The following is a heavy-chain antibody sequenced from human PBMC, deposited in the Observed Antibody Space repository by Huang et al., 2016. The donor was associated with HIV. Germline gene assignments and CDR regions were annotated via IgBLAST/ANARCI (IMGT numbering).Heavy chain of an antibody. CDR3: ARARGFLYDSTGYYSRYYFDS. CDR1: GFNFNNYD. Sequence: QVQLVQSGAEVKKPGASVKVSCKASGFNFNNYDFNWVRQASGQGLEWMGWMNPKSGTTGYAQKFQGRVTITRNTSITTAYMELRSLRSEDTAVYYCARARGFLYDSTGYYSRYYFDSWGQGTLVTISS. CDR2: MNPKSGTT. V-gene: IGHV1-8*03. D-gene: IGHD3-22*01. J-gene: IGHJ4*02.